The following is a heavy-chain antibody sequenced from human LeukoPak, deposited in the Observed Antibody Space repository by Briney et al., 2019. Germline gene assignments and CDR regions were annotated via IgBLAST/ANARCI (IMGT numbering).Heavy chain of an antibody. CDR1: GFTFSSYG. Sequence: GGSLRLSCAASGFTFSSYGMHWARQAPGKGLEWVAVISYDGSNKYYADSVKGRFTISRDNSKNTLYLQMNSLRAEDTAVYYCAKDLWFGEFRFVFDYWGQGTLVTVSS. J-gene: IGHJ4*02. D-gene: IGHD3-10*01. CDR2: ISYDGSNK. V-gene: IGHV3-30*18. CDR3: AKDLWFGEFRFVFDY.